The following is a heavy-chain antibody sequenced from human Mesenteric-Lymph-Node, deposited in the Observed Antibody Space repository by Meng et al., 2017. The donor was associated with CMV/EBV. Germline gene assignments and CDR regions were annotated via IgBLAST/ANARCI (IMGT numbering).Heavy chain of an antibody. CDR1: DGSYSGSAW. CDR3: ARAFLSGYDYDY. V-gene: IGHV4-4*02. CDR2: SCHSGST. D-gene: IGHD5-12*01. Sequence: CASSDGSYSGSAWWGCVRRPPGEGLGWIGGSCHSGSTTSNPSLRSRVTISVDKSKNQFSLKLSSVTAANTAVYYCARAFLSGYDYDYWGQGTLVTVSS. J-gene: IGHJ4*02.